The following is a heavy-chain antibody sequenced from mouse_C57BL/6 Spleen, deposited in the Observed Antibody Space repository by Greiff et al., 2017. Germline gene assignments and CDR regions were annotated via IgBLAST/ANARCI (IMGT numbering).Heavy chain of an antibody. J-gene: IGHJ1*03. Sequence: QVQLQQPGAELVKPGASVKLSCKASGYTFTSYWMHWVKQRPGQGLEWIGMIHPNSGSTNYNEKFKSKATLTVDKSSSTAYMQLSSLTSEDSAVYYCARPGSSIYWYFDVWGTGTTVTVSS. D-gene: IGHD1-1*01. CDR3: ARPGSSIYWYFDV. CDR1: GYTFTSYW. CDR2: IHPNSGST. V-gene: IGHV1-64*01.